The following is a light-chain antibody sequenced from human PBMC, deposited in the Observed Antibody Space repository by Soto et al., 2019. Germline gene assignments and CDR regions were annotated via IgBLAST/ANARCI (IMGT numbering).Light chain of an antibody. Sequence: QSVLTQPASVSGSPGQSITISCTGTSSDVSGYNYVSWYQQHPGKAPKLMIYDVSNRPSGVSFRFSGSKSGNTASPTFFGLQAEDEADYYCSSYTSSSTLEVFGTGTKVTVL. CDR1: SSDVSGYNY. V-gene: IGLV2-14*01. CDR3: SSYTSSSTLEV. J-gene: IGLJ1*01. CDR2: DVS.